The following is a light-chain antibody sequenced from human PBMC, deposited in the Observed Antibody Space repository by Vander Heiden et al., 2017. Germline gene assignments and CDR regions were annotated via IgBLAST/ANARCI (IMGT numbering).Light chain of an antibody. CDR2: AAS. Sequence: DIQMTQSPSSLSASVGDRVTITCRASQSISSYLNWYQQKPGKAPKLLIYAASSLQSGVPSRFSGSGSGTDLTLTISSLQPEDFATYYCQQSYSTPVTFAQGTKVEIK. CDR3: QQSYSTPVT. V-gene: IGKV1-39*01. CDR1: QSISSY. J-gene: IGKJ1*01.